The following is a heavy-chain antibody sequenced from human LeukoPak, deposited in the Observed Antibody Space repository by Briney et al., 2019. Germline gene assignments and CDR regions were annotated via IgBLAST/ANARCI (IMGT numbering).Heavy chain of an antibody. CDR3: ARVAHIVVVTGYYYYMDV. D-gene: IGHD2-21*02. CDR1: GGSINTYY. V-gene: IGHV4-59*12. J-gene: IGHJ6*03. Sequence: PSETLSLTCTVSGGSINTYYWSWIRQPPGKGLEWIGYIYYSGSTSYNPSLKSRVTMSVDTSKNQFSLKLSSVTAADTAVYYCARVAHIVVVTGYYYYMDVWGKGTTVTISS. CDR2: IYYSGST.